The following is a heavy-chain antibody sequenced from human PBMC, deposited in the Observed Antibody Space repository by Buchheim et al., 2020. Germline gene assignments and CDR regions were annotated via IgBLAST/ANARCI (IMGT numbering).Heavy chain of an antibody. V-gene: IGHV4-39*01. CDR1: GGSISSSSYY. CDR3: ARQGEDDYGDHTVYAHFDY. D-gene: IGHD4-17*01. Sequence: QLQLQESGPGLVKPSETLSLTCTVSGGSISSSSYYWGWIRQPPGKGLEWIGSIHYSGSTYYNPSLKSRVTISVDTSKNHFSLKLSSVTAADTAVYYCARQGEDDYGDHTVYAHFDYWGQGTL. J-gene: IGHJ4*02. CDR2: IHYSGST.